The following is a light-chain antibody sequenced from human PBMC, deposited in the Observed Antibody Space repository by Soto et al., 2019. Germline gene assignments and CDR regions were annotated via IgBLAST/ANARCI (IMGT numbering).Light chain of an antibody. Sequence: EIVMTQSPGNLSLSPGETATLSCRASQSVDSHYLAWYQQKPGQAPRLLVYGISTRATDIPARFSGSGSGTAFTLTISSLPSEDFEIYYCQQQSKWPITFSQGTRLEIK. CDR2: GIS. V-gene: IGKV3-15*01. CDR3: QQQSKWPIT. CDR1: QSVDSH. J-gene: IGKJ5*01.